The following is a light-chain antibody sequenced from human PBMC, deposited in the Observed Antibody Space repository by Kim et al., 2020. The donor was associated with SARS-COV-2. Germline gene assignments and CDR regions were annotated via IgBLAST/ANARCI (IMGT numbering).Light chain of an antibody. CDR1: NSNIVAGYD. CDR2: ANA. Sequence: QRFSISCTGSNSNIVAGYDVHWYKQLPGTAPKLLIFANANRPSGVPDRFSASKSGTSASLAITGLQAEDESDDYCQSYDSSLSGSVFGGGTKLTVL. V-gene: IGLV1-40*01. CDR3: QSYDSSLSGSV. J-gene: IGLJ3*02.